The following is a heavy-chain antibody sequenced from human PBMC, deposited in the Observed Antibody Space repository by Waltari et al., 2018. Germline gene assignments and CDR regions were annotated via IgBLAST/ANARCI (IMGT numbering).Heavy chain of an antibody. CDR2: INPNSGVT. V-gene: IGHV1-2*04. D-gene: IGHD4-17*01. Sequence: QVQLVQHGTEVKKPGASVQVSCHAAGYTFNGYYMHWVRQAPGQGLEWMGWINPNSGVTNYAQKFQGWVTMTRDTSITTAYMELSRLTSADTAIYYCALTYGDYSAPFDFWGQGTLVTVSS. CDR1: GYTFNGYY. J-gene: IGHJ4*02. CDR3: ALTYGDYSAPFDF.